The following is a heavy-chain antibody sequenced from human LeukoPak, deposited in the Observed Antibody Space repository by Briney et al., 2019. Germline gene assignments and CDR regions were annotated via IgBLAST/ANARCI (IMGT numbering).Heavy chain of an antibody. CDR1: GYTFTSYG. CDR3: ARAGYSSPHDAFDI. J-gene: IGHJ3*02. V-gene: IGHV1-18*01. CDR2: ISAYNGNT. D-gene: IGHD5-18*01. Sequence: ASVKVSCKASGYTFTSYGISWVRQAPGQGIEWMGWISAYNGNTNYAQKLQGRVTMTTDTSTSTACMELRSLRSDDTAVYYCARAGYSSPHDAFDIWGQGTMVTVSS.